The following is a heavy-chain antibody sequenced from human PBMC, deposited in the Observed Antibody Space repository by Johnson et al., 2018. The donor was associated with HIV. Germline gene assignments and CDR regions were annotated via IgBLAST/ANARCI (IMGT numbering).Heavy chain of an antibody. Sequence: QVQLVESGGGVVQPGRSLRLSCTASGFTFSSYGMHWVRQAPGKGLEWVAVISYDGSNKYYADSVKGRFTISRDNSKNTLYLQMNSLRAEDTAVYYCARVKQQVVRVGSDAFDIWGQGTMVTVSS. CDR2: ISYDGSNK. D-gene: IGHD6-13*01. CDR1: GFTFSSYG. V-gene: IGHV3-30*19. CDR3: ARVKQQVVRVGSDAFDI. J-gene: IGHJ3*02.